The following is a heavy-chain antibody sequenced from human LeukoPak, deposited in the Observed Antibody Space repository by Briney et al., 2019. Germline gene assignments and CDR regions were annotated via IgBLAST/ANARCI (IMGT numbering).Heavy chain of an antibody. D-gene: IGHD3-10*01. CDR1: GFTFTTYW. J-gene: IGHJ5*02. CDR2: IKPDGSEK. CDR3: VRGSSGTVVRGVSWAWFDP. Sequence: GGSLRLSCAASGFAASGFTFTTYWMSWVRQAPGKGLEWVANIKPDGSEKYYVDSVKGRFIISRDNAKKSLYLQMNSLRAEDTAVYYCVRGSSGTVVRGVSWAWFDPWGQGTLVTVSS. V-gene: IGHV3-7*05.